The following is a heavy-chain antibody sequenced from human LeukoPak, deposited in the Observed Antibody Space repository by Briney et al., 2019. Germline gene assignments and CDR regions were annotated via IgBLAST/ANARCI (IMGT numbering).Heavy chain of an antibody. J-gene: IGHJ5*02. CDR2: VNEVGGT. CDR1: IDSFSNYH. D-gene: IGHD3-10*01. Sequence: SETLSLTCAVYIDSFSNYHWNWIRQTPSKELEWIGEVNEVGGTNISPSLRNRVILSVDTSKNQFSLKLSSVTAADTALYYCARESNYYGSGTGWFDPWGQGTLVTVSS. V-gene: IGHV4-34*01. CDR3: ARESNYYGSGTGWFDP.